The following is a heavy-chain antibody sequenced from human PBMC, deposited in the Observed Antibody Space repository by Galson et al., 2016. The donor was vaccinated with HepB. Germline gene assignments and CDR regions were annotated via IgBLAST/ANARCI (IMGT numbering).Heavy chain of an antibody. CDR2: IYPGDSHV. CDR1: GYYFTSYW. V-gene: IGHV5-51*01. J-gene: IGHJ6*02. Sequence: QSGAEVKKPGESLKISCEVSGYYFTSYWIAWVRQLPGKGLELMGIIYPGDSHVRYSPPFQGQVTISADKSINTAYLQWSSLKASDTAMYYCARRWGSSWTPLRNYFGMDVWGQGLQSPSP. CDR3: ARRWGSSWTPLRNYFGMDV. D-gene: IGHD6-13*01.